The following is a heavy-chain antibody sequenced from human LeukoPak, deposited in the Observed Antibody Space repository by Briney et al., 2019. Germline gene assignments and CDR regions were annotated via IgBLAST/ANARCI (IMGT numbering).Heavy chain of an antibody. CDR1: RGSISGYY. D-gene: IGHD3-9*01. J-gene: IGHJ6*02. CDR3: AGQLTGYSSYGMDV. Sequence: SETLSLTCTVSRGSISGYYWSWIRQSPGKGLEWLGYIFYSGSTTYNPPLKSRVTIKVDTSKHQFSLKLNSVTAADTAVYYCAGQLTGYSSYGMDVWGQGSTVIVSS. CDR2: IFYSGST. V-gene: IGHV4-59*08.